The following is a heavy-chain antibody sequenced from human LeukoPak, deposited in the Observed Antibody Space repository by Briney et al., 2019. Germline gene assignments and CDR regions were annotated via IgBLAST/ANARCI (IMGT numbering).Heavy chain of an antibody. CDR2: IKQDGSEK. D-gene: IGHD2-2*01. CDR1: GFTFSSYY. J-gene: IGHJ5*01. V-gene: IGHV3-7*01. Sequence: GGSLRLSCAASGFTFSSYYMSWVRQAPGKGLEWVANIKQDGSEKYYVDSVKGRFTIPRDNAKNSLSLQMNSLRAEDSAVYYCATLGYCSSVSCSRAWFDYWGQGTLVTVSS. CDR3: ATLGYCSSVSCSRAWFDY.